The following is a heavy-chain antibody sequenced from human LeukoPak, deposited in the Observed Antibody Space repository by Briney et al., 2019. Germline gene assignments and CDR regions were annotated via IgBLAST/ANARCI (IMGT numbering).Heavy chain of an antibody. J-gene: IGHJ6*02. CDR1: GGSISSYY. V-gene: IGHV4-59*08. Sequence: SETLSLTCTVSGGSISSYYWSWIRQPPGKGLEWIGYIYYSGSTNYNPSLKSRVTISVDTSKNQFSLKLSSVTAADTAVYYCARPGYGDYGTHVWGQGTTVTVSS. CDR2: IYYSGST. CDR3: ARPGYGDYGTHV. D-gene: IGHD4-17*01.